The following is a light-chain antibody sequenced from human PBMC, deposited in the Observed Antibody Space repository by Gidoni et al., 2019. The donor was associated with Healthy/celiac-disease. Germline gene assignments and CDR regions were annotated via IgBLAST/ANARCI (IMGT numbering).Light chain of an antibody. V-gene: IGKV1-5*03. CDR2: KAS. Sequence: DIQMTQSPSTLSASVGDRVTITCRASQSISSWLAWYQQKPGKAPKLLIYKASSLESGVPSRFSGSGSGTEFTLTISSLQPDDFATYYCQQGITFXQXTRLEIK. J-gene: IGKJ5*01. CDR3: QQGIT. CDR1: QSISSW.